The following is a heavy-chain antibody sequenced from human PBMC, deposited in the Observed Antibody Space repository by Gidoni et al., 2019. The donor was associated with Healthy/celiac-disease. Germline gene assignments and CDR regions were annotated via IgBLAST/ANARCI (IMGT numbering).Heavy chain of an antibody. CDR2: IKHSGST. CDR3: ARGRLELGALYYYYYGMDV. J-gene: IGHJ6*02. D-gene: IGHD1-26*01. Sequence: QVQLQQWGAGLLKPSETLSLTCAVYCGSFSGYDWSWIRQPPGKGLEWIGEIKHSGSTNYNPSLKSRVTISVDTSKNQFSLKLSSVTAADTAVYYCARGRLELGALYYYYYGMDVWGQGTTVTVSS. V-gene: IGHV4-34*01. CDR1: CGSFSGYD.